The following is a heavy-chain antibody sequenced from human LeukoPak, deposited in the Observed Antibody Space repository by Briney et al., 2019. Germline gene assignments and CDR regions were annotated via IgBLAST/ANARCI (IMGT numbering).Heavy chain of an antibody. CDR1: GFTFSSYE. CDR3: ARTRYYYNSRSYGAPYYFDY. V-gene: IGHV3-48*03. J-gene: IGHJ4*02. CDR2: ISSSGSTI. Sequence: GGSLRLSCAASGFTFSSYEMNWVRQAPGKGLEWVSYISSSGSTIYYADSVKGRFTISRDNSKNTLYLQMNSLRAEDTAVYYCARTRYYYNSRSYGAPYYFDYWGQGTLVTVSS. D-gene: IGHD3-10*01.